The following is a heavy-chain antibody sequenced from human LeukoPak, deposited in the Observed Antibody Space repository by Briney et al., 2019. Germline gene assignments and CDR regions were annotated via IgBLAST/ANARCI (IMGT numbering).Heavy chain of an antibody. CDR3: ARAQRSGSSPISY. Sequence: PGGSLRLSCAASGFTFSSYEMNWVRQAPGKGLEWVSYISSSGSTIYYADSVKGRFTISRDNAKNSPYLQMNSLRAEDTAVYYCARAQRSGSSPISYWGQGTLVTVSS. CDR2: ISSSGSTI. V-gene: IGHV3-48*03. J-gene: IGHJ4*02. D-gene: IGHD1-26*01. CDR1: GFTFSSYE.